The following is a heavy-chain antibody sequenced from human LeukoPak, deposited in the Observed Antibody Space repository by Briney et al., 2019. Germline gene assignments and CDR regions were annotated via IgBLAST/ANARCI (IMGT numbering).Heavy chain of an antibody. V-gene: IGHV1-2*02. CDR2: INPNSGGT. D-gene: IGHD5-12*01. J-gene: IGHJ6*03. Sequence: ASVKVSCKASGYTFTGYYMHWVRQAPGQGLEWMGWINPNSGGTNYAQKFQGRVTMTRDTSISTAYMELSRLRSDDAAVYYCARSGHSGYEAPYYYYYMDVWGKGTTVTVPS. CDR3: ARSGHSGYEAPYYYYYMDV. CDR1: GYTFTGYY.